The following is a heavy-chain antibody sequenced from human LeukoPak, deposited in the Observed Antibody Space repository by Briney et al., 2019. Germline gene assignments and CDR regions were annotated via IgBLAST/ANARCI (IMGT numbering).Heavy chain of an antibody. D-gene: IGHD3-9*01. CDR3: ARGAISHYDILTGYYTLDAFDI. V-gene: IGHV4-34*01. J-gene: IGHJ3*02. CDR1: GGSFSGYY. Sequence: SETLSLTCAVYGGSFSGYYWSWIRQPPGKGLEWIGEINHSGSTNYNPSLKSRVTISVDTSKNQLSLKLSSVTAADTAVYYCARGAISHYDILTGYYTLDAFDIWGQGTMVTVST. CDR2: INHSGST.